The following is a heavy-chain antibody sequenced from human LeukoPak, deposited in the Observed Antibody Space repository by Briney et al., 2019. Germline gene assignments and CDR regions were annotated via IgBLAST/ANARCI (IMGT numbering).Heavy chain of an antibody. D-gene: IGHD4-17*01. V-gene: IGHV4-59*12. Sequence: TSETLSLTCTVSGGSLSPYYWSWIRQSPGKGLEWIGEIYHSGSTNYNPSLKTRVTISVDKSKNQFSLKLSSVTAADTAVYYCARASHDYGDYSHFDYWGQGTLVTVSS. CDR3: ARASHDYGDYSHFDY. CDR2: IYHSGST. J-gene: IGHJ4*02. CDR1: GGSLSPYY.